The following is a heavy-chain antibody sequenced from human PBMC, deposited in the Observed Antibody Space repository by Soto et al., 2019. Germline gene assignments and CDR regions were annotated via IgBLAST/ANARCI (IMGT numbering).Heavy chain of an antibody. CDR2: ISSSSSYI. V-gene: IGHV3-21*01. J-gene: IGHJ4*02. CDR3: ASSQVVLGYYFDY. CDR1: GFTFSSYS. Sequence: PGGSLRLSCAASGFTFSSYSMNWVRQAPGKGLEWVSSISSSSSYIYYADSVKGRFTISRDNAKNSLYLQMNSLRAEDTAVYYCASSQVVLGYYFDYWGQGTLVTVSS. D-gene: IGHD2-2*01.